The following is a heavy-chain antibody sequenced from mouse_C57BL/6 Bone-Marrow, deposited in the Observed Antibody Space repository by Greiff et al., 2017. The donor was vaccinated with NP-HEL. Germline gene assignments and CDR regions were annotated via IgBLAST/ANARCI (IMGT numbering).Heavy chain of an antibody. CDR2: ISSGSSTI. CDR1: GFTFSDYG. V-gene: IGHV5-17*01. D-gene: IGHD1-1*01. Sequence: EVKLVESGGGLVKPGGSLKLSCAASGFTFSDYGMHWVRQAPEKGLEWVAYISSGSSTIYYADTVKGRFTISRDNAKNTLFLQMTSLRSEDTAMYYCARRDYYGSSYRDYFDYWGQGTTLTVSS. J-gene: IGHJ2*01. CDR3: ARRDYYGSSYRDYFDY.